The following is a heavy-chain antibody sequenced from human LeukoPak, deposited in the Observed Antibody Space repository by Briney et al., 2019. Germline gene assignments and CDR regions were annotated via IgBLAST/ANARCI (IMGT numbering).Heavy chain of an antibody. Sequence: ASVKVSCKVSGYTFTGYYMHWVRQAPGQGLEWMGWINPNSGGTNYAQKFQGRVTMTRDTSISTAYMELSRLRSDDTAVYYCARRFPRIAVAGTSWFDPWGQGTLVTVSS. V-gene: IGHV1-2*02. J-gene: IGHJ5*02. CDR3: ARRFPRIAVAGTSWFDP. CDR1: GYTFTGYY. CDR2: INPNSGGT. D-gene: IGHD6-19*01.